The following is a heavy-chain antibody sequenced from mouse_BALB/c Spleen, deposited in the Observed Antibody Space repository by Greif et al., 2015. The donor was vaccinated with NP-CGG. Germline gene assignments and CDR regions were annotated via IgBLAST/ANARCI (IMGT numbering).Heavy chain of an antibody. CDR3: ARGSLYYYAMDY. CDR2: IYPGNVNT. V-gene: IGHV1S56*01. J-gene: IGHJ4*01. D-gene: IGHD6-1*01. Sequence: QVQLKESGPELVQPGASVRISCKASGYTFTSYYIHWVKQTPGQGLEWIGWIYPGNVNTNYNEKFKGKATLTADKSSSTAYMQLSSLTTEDCAGYFCARGSLYYYAMDYWGQGSSGTGSS. CDR1: GYTFTSYY.